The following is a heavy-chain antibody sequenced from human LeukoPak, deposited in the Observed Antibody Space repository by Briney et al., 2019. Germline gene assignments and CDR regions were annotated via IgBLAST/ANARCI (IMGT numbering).Heavy chain of an antibody. J-gene: IGHJ6*03. Sequence: PGGSLRLSCTAFGFSFDNYAMNWVRQAPGQGLEWVSAVSGSAKNTYYADSVKGRFTTSRDNSNNTVYLQMKSLRAEDTAVYYCAKSHRGGLRFMVGFFYMDVWGSGTTVAVSS. CDR1: GFSFDNYA. D-gene: IGHD3-3*01. V-gene: IGHV3-23*01. CDR3: AKSHRGGLRFMVGFFYMDV. CDR2: VSGSAKNT.